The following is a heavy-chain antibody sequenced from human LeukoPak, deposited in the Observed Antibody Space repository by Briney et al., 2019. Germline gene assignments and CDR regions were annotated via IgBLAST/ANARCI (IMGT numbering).Heavy chain of an antibody. J-gene: IGHJ4*02. Sequence: PGGSLRLSCAASGFTFSSYEMNWVRQAPGKGLEWVSSISSSSYIYYADSVKGRFTISRDNAKNSLYLQMNSLRAEDTAVYYCARDTGAYYDSGGLDYWGQGTLVTVSS. CDR1: GFTFSSYE. CDR2: ISSSSYI. CDR3: ARDTGAYYDSGGLDY. D-gene: IGHD3-22*01. V-gene: IGHV3-21*01.